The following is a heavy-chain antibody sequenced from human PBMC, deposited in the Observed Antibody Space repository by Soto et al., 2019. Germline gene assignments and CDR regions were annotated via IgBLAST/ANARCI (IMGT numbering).Heavy chain of an antibody. J-gene: IGHJ4*02. CDR2: IYTGGST. CDR1: GFTVSSNY. CDR3: ASDPGSLGH. D-gene: IGHD3-16*01. V-gene: IGHV3-53*01. Sequence: EVQLVESGGGLIQPGGSLRLSCAVSGFTVSSNYMTWVRQAPGKGLEWVPIIYTGGSTYYADSVKGRFTISRDNSKNTLYLQMNSLRVEDTAVYYCASDPGSLGHWGQGTLVTVSS.